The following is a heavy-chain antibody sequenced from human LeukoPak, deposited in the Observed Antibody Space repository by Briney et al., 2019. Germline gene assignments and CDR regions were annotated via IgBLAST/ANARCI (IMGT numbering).Heavy chain of an antibody. V-gene: IGHV4-34*01. D-gene: IGHD6-13*01. CDR3: ARGYSSSWYYYYYGMDV. Sequence: SETLSLTCAVYGGSFSGYYWSWIRQPPGKGLESFGEINPSGSTNYNPSLKSRVTISVDTSKNQFSLKLSSVTAADTAVYYCARGYSSSWYYYYYGMDVWGKGTTVTVSS. J-gene: IGHJ6*04. CDR1: GGSFSGYY. CDR2: INPSGST.